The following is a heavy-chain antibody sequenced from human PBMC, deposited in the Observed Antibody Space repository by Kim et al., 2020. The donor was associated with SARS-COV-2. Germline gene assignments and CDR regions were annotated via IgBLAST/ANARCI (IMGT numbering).Heavy chain of an antibody. V-gene: IGHV3-23*01. CDR1: GFTFRNHA. D-gene: IGHD4-17*01. Sequence: GGSLRLSCAASGFTFRNHAMTWVRQAPGKGLEWVSAISGSGDYTYYAVSVRGRFTISRDNSKNTLYLGMNSLRAEDTAVYYCAKDDTLSYGGRPFGMDVWGLGTTVIVSS. CDR2: ISGSGDYT. J-gene: IGHJ6*02. CDR3: AKDDTLSYGGRPFGMDV.